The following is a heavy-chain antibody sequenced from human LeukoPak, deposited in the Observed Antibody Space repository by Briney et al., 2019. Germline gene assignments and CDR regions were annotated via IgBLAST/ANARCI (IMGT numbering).Heavy chain of an antibody. J-gene: IGHJ5*02. Sequence: GGSLRLSCAASGFTFRSYWMHWVRQAPGKGPVWVSRIGSDGSTTTYADSVKGRFTISRDNAKNTLYLQMNSLRAEDTAVYYCARDLPASFDYSGSGDNWFDPWGQGTLVTVSS. CDR1: GFTFRSYW. D-gene: IGHD3-10*01. CDR3: ARDLPASFDYSGSGDNWFDP. CDR2: IGSDGSTT. V-gene: IGHV3-74*01.